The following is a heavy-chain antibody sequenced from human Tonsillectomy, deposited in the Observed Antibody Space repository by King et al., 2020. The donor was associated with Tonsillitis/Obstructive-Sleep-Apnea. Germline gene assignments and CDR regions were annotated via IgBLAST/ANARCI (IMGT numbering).Heavy chain of an antibody. CDR3: AKDLIDNYNCYYMDV. V-gene: IGHV3-23*04. J-gene: IGHJ6*03. CDR2: IRGSGEST. CDR1: RFTFSSYT. Sequence: VQLVESGGGLVQPGGSLRLSCAASRFTFSSYTMSGVRQAPGQGLEWVSGIRGSGESTYYADSVKGRFTISRDNSRNTLYLQMNSLRAEDTAVYYCAKDLIDNYNCYYMDVWGKGTTVTGSS.